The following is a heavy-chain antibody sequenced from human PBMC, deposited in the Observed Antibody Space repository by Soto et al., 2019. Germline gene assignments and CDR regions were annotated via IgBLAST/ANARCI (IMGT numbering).Heavy chain of an antibody. D-gene: IGHD2-2*01. J-gene: IGHJ5*02. CDR3: ARGPRSTWGYQLLWGSWFDP. Sequence: SETLSLTCTVSGGSISSSSYYWGWIRQPPGKGLEWIGSIYYSGSTYYNPSLKSRVTISVDTSKNQFSLKLSSVTAADTAVYYCARGPRSTWGYQLLWGSWFDPWGQGTLVTVSS. V-gene: IGHV4-39*01. CDR1: GGSISSSSYY. CDR2: IYYSGST.